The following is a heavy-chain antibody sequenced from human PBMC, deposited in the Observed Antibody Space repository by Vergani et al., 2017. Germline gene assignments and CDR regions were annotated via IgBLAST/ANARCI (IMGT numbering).Heavy chain of an antibody. CDR1: GFTFDDYA. CDR2: ISWNSGSI. D-gene: IGHD7-27*01. J-gene: IGHJ4*02. CDR3: AKEAGDLGYFDY. Sequence: EVQLLESGGGLVQPGGSLRLSCAASGFTFDDYAMHWVRQAPGKGLEWVSGISWNSGSIGYADSVKGRFTISRDNAKNSLYLQMNSLRAEDTALYYCAKEAGDLGYFDYWGQGTLVTVSS. V-gene: IGHV3-9*01.